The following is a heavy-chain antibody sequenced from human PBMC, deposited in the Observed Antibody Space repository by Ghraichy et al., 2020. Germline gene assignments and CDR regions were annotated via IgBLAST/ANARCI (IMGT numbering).Heavy chain of an antibody. CDR2: INIDGTTT. CDR1: GFTFSTYW. J-gene: IGHJ4*02. Sequence: GGSLRLSCAASGFTFSTYWFHWVRQPPGKGLVWVSRINIDGTTTTYADSVKGRFTISRDNAKNTVVLQMNNLRVEDTAVYYCVRALNDYNGDDYWGQGTLVTVSS. V-gene: IGHV3-74*01. D-gene: IGHD5-24*01. CDR3: VRALNDYNGDDY.